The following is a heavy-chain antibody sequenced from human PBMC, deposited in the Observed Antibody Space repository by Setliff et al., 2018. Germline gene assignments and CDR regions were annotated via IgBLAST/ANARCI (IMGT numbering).Heavy chain of an antibody. CDR1: GFTLTNAW. J-gene: IGHJ4*02. CDR2: ISSTSSSI. Sequence: GGSLRLSCTASGFTLTNAWINWVRQAPGRGLEWVSYISSTSSSIYYADSVKGRFTISRDNAKNSLYLQMDSLRAEDTAVYYCARVGVFGGGYFDFWGQGTLVTVSS. D-gene: IGHD3-16*01. V-gene: IGHV3-48*01. CDR3: ARVGVFGGGYFDF.